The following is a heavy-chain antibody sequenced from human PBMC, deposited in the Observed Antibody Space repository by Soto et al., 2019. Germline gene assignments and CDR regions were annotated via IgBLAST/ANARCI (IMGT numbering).Heavy chain of an antibody. Sequence: ASVKVSCAASGYSFTGYYMHWVRRAPGQGLEWMGWINPNSGGTNYAQKFQGWVTMTRDTSISTAYMELSRLRSDDTAVYYCEREKEENSLDYGAQETLATVSS. V-gene: IGHV1-2*04. CDR1: GYSFTGYY. CDR2: INPNSGGT. CDR3: EREKEENSLDY. J-gene: IGHJ4*02.